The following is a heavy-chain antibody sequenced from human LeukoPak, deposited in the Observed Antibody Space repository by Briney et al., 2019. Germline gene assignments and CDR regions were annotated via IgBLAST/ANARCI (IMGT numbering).Heavy chain of an antibody. D-gene: IGHD1-26*01. CDR2: IKQDGSEK. Sequence: GGSLRLSCAASGFPLSSYWMSWVRQAPGKGLEWVANIKQDGSEKDYVDSVKGRFTISRDNAKNSLYLQMNSLRAEDTAVYYCDSQGGGFWGQGTLVTVSS. CDR3: DSQGGGF. CDR1: GFPLSSYW. J-gene: IGHJ4*02. V-gene: IGHV3-7*01.